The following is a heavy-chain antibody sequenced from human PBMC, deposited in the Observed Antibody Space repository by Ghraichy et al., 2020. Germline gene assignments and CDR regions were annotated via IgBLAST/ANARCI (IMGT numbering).Heavy chain of an antibody. D-gene: IGHD5-18*01. CDR3: ARGLGDSQGRWGIQLWPIDY. V-gene: IGHV1-69*02. CDR1: GGTFSSYT. CDR2: IIPILGIA. Sequence: SVKVSCKASGGTFSSYTISWVRQAPGQGLEWMGRIIPILGIANYAQKFQGRVTITADKSTSTAYMELSSLRSEDTAVYYCARGLGDSQGRWGIQLWPIDYWGQGTLVTVSS. J-gene: IGHJ4*02.